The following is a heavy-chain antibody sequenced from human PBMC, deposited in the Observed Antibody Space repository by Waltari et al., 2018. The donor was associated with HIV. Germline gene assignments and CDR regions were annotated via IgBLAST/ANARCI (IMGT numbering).Heavy chain of an antibody. CDR3: ASTGYTYGLDY. D-gene: IGHD5-18*01. V-gene: IGHV4-39*01. J-gene: IGHJ4*02. CDR1: GCSIRSSNSF. Sequence: QLQLQESGPGLVQPSETLSLTCTVSGCSIRSSNSFWGWIRQPPGKGLECIGSIYHSGSTYYNPSLKSRVTISVDTSKSQFSLKLSSVTAADTAVYYCASTGYTYGLDYWGQGTLVTVSS. CDR2: IYHSGST.